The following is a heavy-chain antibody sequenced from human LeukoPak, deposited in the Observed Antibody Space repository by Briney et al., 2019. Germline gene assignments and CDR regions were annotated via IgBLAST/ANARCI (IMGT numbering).Heavy chain of an antibody. Sequence: GGSLRFSCTVSGFTFSSFTMNWVRQGPGNGLEWVASISNSGDYISYADSLKGRFTISRDNAKNSLFLQMSSLRAEDTAVYYCAREMYAGWYFAFDIWGQGTMVTVSS. V-gene: IGHV3-21*01. J-gene: IGHJ3*02. CDR2: ISNSGDYI. CDR1: GFTFSSFT. D-gene: IGHD6-19*01. CDR3: AREMYAGWYFAFDI.